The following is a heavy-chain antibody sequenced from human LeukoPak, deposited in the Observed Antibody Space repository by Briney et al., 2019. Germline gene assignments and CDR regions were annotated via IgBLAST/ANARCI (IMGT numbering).Heavy chain of an antibody. V-gene: IGHV3-33*01. CDR2: IWYDGSNK. CDR3: ARDPDYYDSSAYRGAFDI. Sequence: PGGSLRLSCAASGFTFSSYGMHWVRQAPGKGLEWVAVIWYDGSNKYYADSVKGRFTISRDNYKNTLYLQMNSLRAEDTAVYYCARDPDYYDSSAYRGAFDIWGQGTMVTVSS. CDR1: GFTFSSYG. D-gene: IGHD3-22*01. J-gene: IGHJ3*02.